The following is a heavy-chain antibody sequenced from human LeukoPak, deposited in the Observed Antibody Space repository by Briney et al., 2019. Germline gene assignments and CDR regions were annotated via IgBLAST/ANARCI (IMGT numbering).Heavy chain of an antibody. V-gene: IGHV1-46*01. CDR1: GYTFTSYY. J-gene: IGHJ6*02. Sequence: ASVKVSCKASGYTFTSYYMHWVRQAPGQGLEWMGIINPSGGSTSYAQKFQGRVTMTRDTSTSTVYMELSSLRSEDTAVYYCARVRLRLGESGYYGMDVWGQGTTVTVSS. CDR3: ARVRLRLGESGYYGMDV. CDR2: INPSGGST. D-gene: IGHD3-16*01.